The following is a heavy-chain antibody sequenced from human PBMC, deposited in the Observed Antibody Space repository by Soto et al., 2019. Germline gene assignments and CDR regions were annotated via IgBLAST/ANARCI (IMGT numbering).Heavy chain of an antibody. J-gene: IGHJ6*03. V-gene: IGHV3-23*01. D-gene: IGHD2-2*01. CDR1: GFTFSSYA. CDR3: AKDLPVIRVVPVPYYYYYYMDV. CDR2: ISGSGGST. Sequence: GGSLRLSCAASGFTFSSYAMSWVRQAPGKGLEWVSAISGSGGSTYYADSVKGRFTISRDNSKNTLDLQMNSLRAEDTAVYYCAKDLPVIRVVPVPYYYYYYMDVWGKGTTVTVSS.